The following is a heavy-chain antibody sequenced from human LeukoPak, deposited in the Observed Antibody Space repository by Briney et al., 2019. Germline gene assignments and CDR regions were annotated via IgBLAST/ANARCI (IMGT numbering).Heavy chain of an antibody. CDR3: ASSDSSGRHVGYYYYYMDV. V-gene: IGHV1-8*01. J-gene: IGHJ6*03. D-gene: IGHD3-22*01. CDR2: MNPNSGNT. CDR1: GYTFTSYD. Sequence: ASVKVSCKASGYTFTSYDINWVRQATGQGLEWMGWMNPNSGNTGYAQKFQGRVTMTRNTSISTAYMELSSLRSEDTAVYYCASSDSSGRHVGYYYYYMDVWAKGPRSPSP.